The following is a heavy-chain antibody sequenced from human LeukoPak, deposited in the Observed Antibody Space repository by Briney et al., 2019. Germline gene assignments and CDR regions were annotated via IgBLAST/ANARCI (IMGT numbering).Heavy chain of an antibody. CDR3: ARSIAVAGGGLDY. J-gene: IGHJ4*02. Sequence: GGSLRLSCAASGFPFSDYYMSWIRQAPGKGLEWVSYSSGSSKTIYYADSVKGRFTISRDNAKNSVFLQMNSLRAEDTAVYYCARSIAVAGGGLDYWGQGTLVTVSS. CDR2: SSGSSKTI. D-gene: IGHD6-19*01. V-gene: IGHV3-11*01. CDR1: GFPFSDYY.